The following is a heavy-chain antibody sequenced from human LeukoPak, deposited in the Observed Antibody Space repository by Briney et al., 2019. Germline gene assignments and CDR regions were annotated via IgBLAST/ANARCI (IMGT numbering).Heavy chain of an antibody. J-gene: IGHJ4*02. CDR1: GFTFSNYA. CDR2: ISGSGGST. D-gene: IGHD3-16*01. CDR3: AKASWVSSADAVL. V-gene: IGHV3-23*01. Sequence: GGSLRLSCAASGFTFSNYAMSWVRQAPGKGLEWVSAISGSGGSTYHADSVKGRFTLSRDESRNTVYLQLNNLRVEDTAVYYCAKASWVSSADAVLWGQGTVVTVSS.